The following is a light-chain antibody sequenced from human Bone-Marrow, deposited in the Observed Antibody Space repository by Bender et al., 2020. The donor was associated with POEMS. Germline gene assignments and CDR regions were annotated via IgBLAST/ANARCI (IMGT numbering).Light chain of an antibody. Sequence: SYILTQPPSVSVAPGQTARINCGGDDIGSKNVHWSQQKPGQAPLLVGCDEGDRPSGGPERFSGSNTGDTATLTITRVEAGDEADYYWQVWDSTSDHYVFGPGTKVTVL. CDR2: DEG. J-gene: IGLJ1*01. CDR3: QVWDSTSDHYV. CDR1: DIGSKN. V-gene: IGLV3-21*02.